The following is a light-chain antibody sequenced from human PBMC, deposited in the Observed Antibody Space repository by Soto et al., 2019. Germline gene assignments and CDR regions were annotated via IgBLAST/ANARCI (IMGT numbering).Light chain of an antibody. CDR1: SSNIGAGYD. Sequence: QSVLTQPPLVSGAPGQRVTISCTGSSSNIGAGYDVHWYQLLPGTAPKLLIYGNTNRPSGVPDRFSGSKSGTSASLAITGLQAEDEADYYCQSYDSSLSGVVFGGGTKLTVL. CDR2: GNT. CDR3: QSYDSSLSGVV. V-gene: IGLV1-40*01. J-gene: IGLJ3*02.